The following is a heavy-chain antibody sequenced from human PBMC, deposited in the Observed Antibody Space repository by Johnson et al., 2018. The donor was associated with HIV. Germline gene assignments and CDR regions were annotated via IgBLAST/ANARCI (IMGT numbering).Heavy chain of an antibody. Sequence: QVQLVESGGGLVKPGGSLRLSCAASGFSFSDYYMTWIRQAPGKGLEWVSYISSSGSTIYYADSVKGRFTISRDNAKNSLYLQGNSLRGEDKAVYYRARDLGNWDSPRSALNRWGQGTMVTVSS. J-gene: IGHJ3*01. CDR2: ISSSGSTI. V-gene: IGHV3-11*04. CDR1: GFSFSDYY. CDR3: ARDLGNWDSPRSALNR. D-gene: IGHD1/OR15-1a*01.